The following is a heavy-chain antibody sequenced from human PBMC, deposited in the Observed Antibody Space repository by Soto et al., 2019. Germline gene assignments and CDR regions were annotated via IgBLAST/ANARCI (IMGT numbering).Heavy chain of an antibody. Sequence: PGGSLRLSCAASGFTFSSYAMSWVRQAPGKGLEWVSAISGSGGSTYYADSVKGRFTISRDNSKKTLYVQMNRLRAEDTAVYYCAKAMTTGPYYYYGIDVWGPGPRVTVSS. J-gene: IGHJ6*02. V-gene: IGHV3-23*01. CDR1: GFTFSSYA. CDR3: AKAMTTGPYYYYGIDV. CDR2: ISGSGGST. D-gene: IGHD4-17*01.